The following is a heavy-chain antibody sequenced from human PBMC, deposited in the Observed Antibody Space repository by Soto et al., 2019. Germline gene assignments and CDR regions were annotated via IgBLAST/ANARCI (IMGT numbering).Heavy chain of an antibody. CDR3: ARRGEYCGGDCYSHWVFEL. V-gene: IGHV1-69*01. CDR1: GGTLNNYA. J-gene: IGHJ2*01. Sequence: QVQLVQSGAEVKKPGSSVNVSCKASGGTLNNYAISWVRQAPGQGLEWMGGIIPIFGTTNYAQKFKGRVTMTADESTNTAYMELSSRTSDDTAIYYCARRGEYCGGDCYSHWVFELWGRGTLVSVTS. CDR2: IIPIFGTT. D-gene: IGHD2-21*02.